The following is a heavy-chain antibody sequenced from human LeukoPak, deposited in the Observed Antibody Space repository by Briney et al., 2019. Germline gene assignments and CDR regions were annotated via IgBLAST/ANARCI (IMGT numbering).Heavy chain of an antibody. CDR1: GGSISSYY. V-gene: IGHV4-59*12. CDR3: ARAPAPYSYETNPYDS. CDR2: IYHSGST. D-gene: IGHD3-22*01. J-gene: IGHJ4*02. Sequence: SETLSLTCTVSGGSISSYYWSWIRQPPGKGLEWTGYIYHSGSTYYNPSLKSRVTISVDRSKNQFSLKLSSVTAADTAVYYCARAPAPYSYETNPYDSWGQGTLVTVSS.